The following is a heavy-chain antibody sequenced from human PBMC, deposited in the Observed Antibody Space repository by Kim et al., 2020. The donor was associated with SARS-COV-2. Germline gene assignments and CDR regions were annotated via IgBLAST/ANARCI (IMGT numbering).Heavy chain of an antibody. Sequence: SETLSLTCTVSGGSISYYYWSWIRQSPGKGLEWIGYTLYSGTTQYNPSLKSRVTISVDRSKNQPSLRLSSVTAVYTAIYYCAREGIVDQGIITHYYAMDVWGQGTRVTVPS. D-gene: IGHD3-10*01. J-gene: IGHJ6*02. CDR2: TLYSGTT. CDR1: GGSISYYY. V-gene: IGHV4-59*13. CDR3: AREGIVDQGIITHYYAMDV.